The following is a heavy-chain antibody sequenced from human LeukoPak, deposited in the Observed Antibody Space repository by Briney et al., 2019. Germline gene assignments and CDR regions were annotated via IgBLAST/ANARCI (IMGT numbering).Heavy chain of an antibody. CDR2: ISPSGGST. CDR3: ARDRLPRITMVRGLPDY. J-gene: IGHJ4*02. D-gene: IGHD3-10*01. Sequence: ASVKVSCKASGYTFTSYYMHWVRQAPGQGLEWMGIISPSGGSTSYAQKFQGRVTMTRDTSTSTVYMELSSLRSEDTAVYYCARDRLPRITMVRGLPDYWGQGTLVTVSS. V-gene: IGHV1-46*01. CDR1: GYTFTSYY.